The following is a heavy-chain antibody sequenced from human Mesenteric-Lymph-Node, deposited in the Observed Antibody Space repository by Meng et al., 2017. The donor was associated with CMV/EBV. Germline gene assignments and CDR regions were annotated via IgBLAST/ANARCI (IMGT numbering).Heavy chain of an antibody. Sequence: STRAAWNWIRQSPSRGLEWLGRTYYRSKWYNDYAVSVKSRIIIDPDTSKNQFSLQLNSVTAEDTAVYYCARAGVCTSTTCYTYYFDSWGQGTLVTVSS. CDR3: ARAGVCTSTTCYTYYFDS. V-gene: IGHV6-1*01. CDR1: STRAA. CDR2: TYYRSKWYN. J-gene: IGHJ4*02. D-gene: IGHD2-2*02.